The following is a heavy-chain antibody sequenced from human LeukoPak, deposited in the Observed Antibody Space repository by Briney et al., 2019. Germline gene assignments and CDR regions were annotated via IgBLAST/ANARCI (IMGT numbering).Heavy chain of an antibody. CDR2: IGGSGDKT. J-gene: IGHJ4*02. D-gene: IGHD6-19*01. CDR1: GFTFNRNA. V-gene: IGHV3-23*01. Sequence: GWCLRFSCAASGFTFNRNAISWVRQAPGKGLQWFSTIGGSGDKTFYADSVKGRFTISRDNSKNMVHLQMNSLTGEDTALYYCVRRGDASSGWGDHDFWGQGALVTVSS. CDR3: VRRGDASSGWGDHDF.